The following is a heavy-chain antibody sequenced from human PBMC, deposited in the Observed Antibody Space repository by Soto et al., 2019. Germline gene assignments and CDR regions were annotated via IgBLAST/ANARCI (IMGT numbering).Heavy chain of an antibody. CDR3: ARQRAPIAAAGTDPWGYYYYYMDV. D-gene: IGHD6-13*01. V-gene: IGHV4-39*01. Sequence: SETLSLTCTVSGGSISSSSYYWGWIRQPPGKGLEWIGSIYYSGSTYYNPSLKSRVTISVDTSKNQFSLKLSSVTAADTAVYYCARQRAPIAAAGTDPWGYYYYYMDVWGKGTTVTVSS. CDR1: GGSISSSSYY. CDR2: IYYSGST. J-gene: IGHJ6*03.